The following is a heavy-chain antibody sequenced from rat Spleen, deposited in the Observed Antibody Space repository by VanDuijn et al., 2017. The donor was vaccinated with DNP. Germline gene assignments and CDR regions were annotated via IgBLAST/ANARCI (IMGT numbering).Heavy chain of an antibody. Sequence: EVQLVESGGGLVQPGRSLKLSCAASGFTFSDYYMAWVRQAPTKGLEWVASISYDGRNTYYGDSVKGRFTISRDNGKSTLYLQMDSLRSEDTATYYCTKRGATGLTSYYFDYWGQGVMVTVSS. J-gene: IGHJ2*01. V-gene: IGHV5-7*01. CDR2: ISYDGRNT. CDR1: GFTFSDYY. CDR3: TKRGATGLTSYYFDY. D-gene: IGHD1-9*01.